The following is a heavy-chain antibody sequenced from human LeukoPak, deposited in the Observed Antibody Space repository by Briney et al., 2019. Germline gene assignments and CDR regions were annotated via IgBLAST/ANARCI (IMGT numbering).Heavy chain of an antibody. CDR1: GFALSTSGVG. D-gene: IGHD6-19*01. J-gene: IGHJ5*02. Sequence: SGPTLVKPTQTLTLTCTFSGFALSTSGVGVGWIRQPPVKALEWLTLIYWDDDKGYSPSLKSMLTITTDTSKKRVSLTMTNMDLVDTDTYYCARRSVAGTAWFDPWGQGTLVTVSS. CDR3: ARRSVAGTAWFDP. CDR2: IYWDDDK. V-gene: IGHV2-5*02.